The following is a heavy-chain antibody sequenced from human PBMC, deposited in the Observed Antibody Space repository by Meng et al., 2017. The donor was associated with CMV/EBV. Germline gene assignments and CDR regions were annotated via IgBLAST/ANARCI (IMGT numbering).Heavy chain of an antibody. J-gene: IGHJ6*02. CDR2: IKQDGSEK. CDR3: ARDQVLYDFWSGYYYYGMDA. CDR1: GFTFSSYW. Sequence: GESLKISCAASGFTFSSYWMSWVRQAPGKGLEWVANIKQDGSEKYYVDSVKGRFTISRDNAKNSLYLQMNSLRAEDTAVYYCARDQVLYDFWSGYYYYGMDAWGQGTTVTVSS. V-gene: IGHV3-7*01. D-gene: IGHD3-3*01.